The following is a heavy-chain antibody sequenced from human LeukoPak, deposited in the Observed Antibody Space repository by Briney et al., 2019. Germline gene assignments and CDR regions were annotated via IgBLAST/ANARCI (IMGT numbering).Heavy chain of an antibody. Sequence: GGSLRLSCAASGFTFSSYAMSWVRQAPGKGLEWVSAISGSGGSTYYADSVKGRFTISRDNSKNTLYLQMNSLRAEDTAVYYCAKDHRAYYYYYYMDVWGKGTTATVSS. CDR1: GFTFSSYA. V-gene: IGHV3-23*01. CDR3: AKDHRAYYYYYYMDV. J-gene: IGHJ6*03. CDR2: ISGSGGST.